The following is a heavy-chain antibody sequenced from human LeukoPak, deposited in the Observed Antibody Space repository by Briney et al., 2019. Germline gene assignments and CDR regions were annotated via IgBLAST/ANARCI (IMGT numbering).Heavy chain of an antibody. V-gene: IGHV1-3*01. CDR3: ARGEVITMVRGVIGNNWFDL. CDR2: INASRGNT. CDR1: GYIFTRYA. J-gene: IGHJ5*02. D-gene: IGHD3-10*01. Sequence: ASVKVSCKASGYIFTRYAMYWVRQAPGQRLEWMGWINASRGNTKYSQKYQGRVTITRDTSASTAYMELSSLRSEDTAVYYCARGEVITMVRGVIGNNWFDLWGQGTLVTVSS.